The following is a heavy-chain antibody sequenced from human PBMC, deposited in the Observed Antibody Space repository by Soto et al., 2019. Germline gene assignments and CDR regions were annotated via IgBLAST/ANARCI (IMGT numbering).Heavy chain of an antibody. J-gene: IGHJ6*02. CDR2: INPSGGST. V-gene: IGHV1-46*01. CDR1: GYTFTSYY. CDR3: ARAGGGFQAGGSGGIAVAGRYTDYGMDV. D-gene: IGHD6-19*01. Sequence: ASVKVSCKASGYTFTSYYMHWVRQAPGQGLEWMGIINPSGGSTSYAQKFQGRVTMTRDTSTSTVYMELSSLRSEDTAVYYCARAGGGFQAGGSGGIAVAGRYTDYGMDVWGQGTTVTVSS.